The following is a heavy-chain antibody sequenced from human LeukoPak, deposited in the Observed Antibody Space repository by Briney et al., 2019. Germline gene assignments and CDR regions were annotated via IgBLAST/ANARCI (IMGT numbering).Heavy chain of an antibody. CDR1: GFTFSSYA. CDR2: ISYDGSNK. V-gene: IGHV3-30-3*01. CDR3: ARDHWGYYYDSSGKLIDY. Sequence: GGSLRLSCAASGFTFSSYAMHRVRQAPGKGLEWVAVISYDGSNKYYADSVKGRFTISRDNSKNTLYLQMNSLRAEDTAVYYCARDHWGYYYDSSGKLIDYWGQGTLVSVSS. D-gene: IGHD3-22*01. J-gene: IGHJ4*02.